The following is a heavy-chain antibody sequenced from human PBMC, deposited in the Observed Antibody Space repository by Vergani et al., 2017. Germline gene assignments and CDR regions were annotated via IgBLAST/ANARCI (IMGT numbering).Heavy chain of an antibody. Sequence: QLQLQESGPGLVKPSETLSPTCTVSGGSISSSSYYWGWIRQPPGKGLEWRGSIYYSGSTYYNPSLKSRVPISVDTSKNQYSLKLSSVTAADTAVYYCARQHRGWFGELLTYYYYCYMDGWGKGCTVSVSS. CDR2: IYYSGST. D-gene: IGHD3-10*01. J-gene: IGHJ6*03. V-gene: IGHV4-39*01. CDR1: GGSISSSSYY. CDR3: ARQHRGWFGELLTYYYYCYMDG.